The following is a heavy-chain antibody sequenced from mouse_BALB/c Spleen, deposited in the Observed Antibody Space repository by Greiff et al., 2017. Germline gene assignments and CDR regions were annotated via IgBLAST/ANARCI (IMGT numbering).Heavy chain of an antibody. V-gene: IGHV3-2*02. CDR1: GYSITSDYA. CDR2: ISYSGST. D-gene: IGHD2-4*01. Sequence: EVKLQESGPGLVKPSQSLSLTCTVTGYSITSDYAWNWIRQFPGNKLEWMGYISYSGSTSYNPSLKSRISITRDTSKNQFFLQLNSVTAEDTATYYCARGKITAFAYWGQGTLVTVSA. CDR3: ARGKITAFAY. J-gene: IGHJ3*01.